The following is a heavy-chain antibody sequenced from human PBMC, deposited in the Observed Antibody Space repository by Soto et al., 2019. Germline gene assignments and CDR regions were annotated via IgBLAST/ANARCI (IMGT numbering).Heavy chain of an antibody. J-gene: IGHJ4*02. Sequence: ASVKVSCKTPGYTFTIYNIPWVRQAPGQRLEWMGWINVGNGNTRYSQKFQGRLTLTRDTPGNTAYLELNSLISEDTAVYYCATPQDYDGCLDSWGQGTLVTVSS. CDR1: GYTFTIYN. V-gene: IGHV1-3*01. CDR2: INVGNGNT. D-gene: IGHD3-22*01. CDR3: ATPQDYDGCLDS.